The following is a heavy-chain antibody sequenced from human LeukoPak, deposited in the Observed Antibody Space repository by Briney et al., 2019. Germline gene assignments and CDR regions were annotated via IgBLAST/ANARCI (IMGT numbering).Heavy chain of an antibody. V-gene: IGHV1-69*05. CDR1: GGTFSSYA. Sequence: SVKVSCKASGGTFSSYAISWVRQAPGQGLEWVGRIIPIFGTANYAQKFQGRVTITTDESTSTAYMKLSSLRSEDTAVYYCAREGTYYYDSSGNLHYWGQGTLVTVSS. D-gene: IGHD3-22*01. CDR2: IIPIFGTA. CDR3: AREGTYYYDSSGNLHY. J-gene: IGHJ4*02.